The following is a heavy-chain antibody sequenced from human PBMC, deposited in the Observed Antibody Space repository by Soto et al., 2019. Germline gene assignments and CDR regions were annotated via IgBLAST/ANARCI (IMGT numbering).Heavy chain of an antibody. CDR3: ARGEELWFGELLYPNTEFDY. J-gene: IGHJ4*02. V-gene: IGHV3-74*01. Sequence: PGGSLRLSCAASGFTFSSYWMHWVRQAPGKGLVWVSRINSDGSSTSYADSVKGRFTISRDNAKNTLYLQMNSLRAEDTAVYYCARGEELWFGELLYPNTEFDYWGQGTLVTVSS. CDR1: GFTFSSYW. CDR2: INSDGSST. D-gene: IGHD3-10*01.